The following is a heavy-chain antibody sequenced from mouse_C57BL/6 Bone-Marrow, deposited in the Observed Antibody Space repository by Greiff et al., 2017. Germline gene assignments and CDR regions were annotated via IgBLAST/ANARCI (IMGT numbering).Heavy chain of an antibody. CDR3: ASHYYGSSYGYAMDY. CDR2: IRHKANGYTT. V-gene: IGHV7-3*01. CDR1: GFTFTDYY. D-gene: IGHD1-1*01. Sequence: DVKLVESGGGFVQPGGSLSLSCAASGFTFTDYYMSWVRQPPGKALEWLGFIRHKANGYTTEYSASVKGRFTISRDNSQSILYLQMNALRAEDSATDYCASHYYGSSYGYAMDYWGQGTSVTVSS. J-gene: IGHJ4*01.